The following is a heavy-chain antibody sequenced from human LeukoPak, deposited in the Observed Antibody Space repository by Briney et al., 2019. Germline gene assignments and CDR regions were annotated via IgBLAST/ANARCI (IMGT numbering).Heavy chain of an antibody. CDR3: ASTEIVVVPAATFDY. V-gene: IGHV4-34*01. Sequence: GGSFXXYYWSWIRQPPGKXLEWIGEINHSGSTNYNPSLTSRVTISVDTSKNQFSLKLSSVTAADTAVYYCASTEIVVVPAATFDYWGQGTLVTVSS. J-gene: IGHJ4*02. CDR2: INHSGST. CDR1: GGSFXXYY. D-gene: IGHD2-2*01.